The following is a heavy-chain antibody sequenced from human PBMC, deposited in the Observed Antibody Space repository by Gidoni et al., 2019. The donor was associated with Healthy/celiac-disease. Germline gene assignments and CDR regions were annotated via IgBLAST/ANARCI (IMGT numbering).Heavy chain of an antibody. CDR1: GFPFSGYG. V-gene: IGHV3-33*01. CDR3: ARNYGSGSYYSAVDY. J-gene: IGHJ4*02. D-gene: IGHD3-10*01. CDR2: IWYDGSNK. Sequence: QVQLVESGGGVVQPGRSLRLSCAASGFPFSGYGMHWVRQAPGKGLEWVSVIWYDGSNKYYADSVKGRFTISRDNSKNTLYLQMNSLRAEDTAVYYCARNYGSGSYYSAVDYWGQGTLVTVSS.